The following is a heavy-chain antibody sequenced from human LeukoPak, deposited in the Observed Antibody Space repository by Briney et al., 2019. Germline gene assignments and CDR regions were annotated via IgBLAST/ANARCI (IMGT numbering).Heavy chain of an antibody. D-gene: IGHD6-6*01. Sequence: WASVKVSCKASGGTFSSYAISWVRQAPGQGLEWMGGIIPIFGTANYAQKFQGRVTITADKSTSTAYMELSSLRSEDTAVYYCARRGIDSSSSIFDYYYMDVWGKGTTVTVSS. V-gene: IGHV1-69*06. CDR2: IIPIFGTA. J-gene: IGHJ6*03. CDR1: GGTFSSYA. CDR3: ARRGIDSSSSIFDYYYMDV.